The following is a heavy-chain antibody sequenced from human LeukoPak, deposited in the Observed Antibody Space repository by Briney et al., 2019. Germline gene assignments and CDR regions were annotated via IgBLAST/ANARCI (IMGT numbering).Heavy chain of an antibody. J-gene: IGHJ4*02. CDR1: GFTFSSYW. CDR3: ARDLGSYYGPFDY. D-gene: IGHD1-26*01. CDR2: IKQDGSEK. V-gene: IGHV3-7*01. Sequence: GGSLRLSCAASGFTFSSYWMSWVCQAPGKGLEWVANIKQDGSEKYYVGSVKGRFTISRDNAKNSLYLQMNSLRAEDTAVYYCARDLGSYYGPFDYWGQGTLVTVSS.